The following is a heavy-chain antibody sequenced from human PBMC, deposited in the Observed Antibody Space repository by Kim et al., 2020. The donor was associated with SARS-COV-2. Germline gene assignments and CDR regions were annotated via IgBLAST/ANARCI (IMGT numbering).Heavy chain of an antibody. D-gene: IGHD3-10*01. J-gene: IGHJ6*02. CDR3: ARVAIGPMAYGMDV. CDR1: GYTFTSYD. CDR2: MNPNSGNT. V-gene: IGHV1-8*01. Sequence: ASVKVSCKASGYTFTSYDINWVRQATGQGLEWMGWMNPNSGNTGYAQKFQGRVTMTRNTSISTAYMELSSLRSEDTAVYYCARVAIGPMAYGMDVWGQGTTVTVSS.